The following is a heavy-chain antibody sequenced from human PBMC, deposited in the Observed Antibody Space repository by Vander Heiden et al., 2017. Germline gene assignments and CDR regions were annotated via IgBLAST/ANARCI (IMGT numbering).Heavy chain of an antibody. CDR1: GGPFSSYA. CDR2: SIPILCTA. J-gene: IGHJ6*02. D-gene: IGHD5-12*01. V-gene: IGHV1-69*06. CDR3: ARDKVGRLRSAYYYYYGMDV. Sequence: QVQLVQSGAEVKKPGSSVQVSCTASGGPFSSYAIRWVRRGPGKGLEWMGGSIPILCTANYAQKCQGRVTITADKSTSTAYMELSSMRSEDTAVYYCARDKVGRLRSAYYYYYGMDVWGQGTTVTVSS.